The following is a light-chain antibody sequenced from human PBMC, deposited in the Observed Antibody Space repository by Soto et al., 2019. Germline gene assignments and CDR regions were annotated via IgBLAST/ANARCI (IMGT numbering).Light chain of an antibody. V-gene: IGKV3-15*01. Sequence: EVMMTQSPATLSVSPGEGVTLSCRANQGIGDTLAWYQHKPGQTPRLLIYDTSTRATGVPARFSGSRSGTDFTLTISRLEPEDFGMFYCQQYGNSPLTFGGGTKVDIK. CDR3: QQYGNSPLT. CDR1: QGIGDT. J-gene: IGKJ4*01. CDR2: DTS.